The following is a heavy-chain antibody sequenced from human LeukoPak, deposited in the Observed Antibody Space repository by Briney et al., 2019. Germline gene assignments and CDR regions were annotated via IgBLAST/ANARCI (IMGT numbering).Heavy chain of an antibody. Sequence: GGSLRLSCAASGFTFSTYAMNWVRQAPGKGLEWVSAISGSATGTYYADSVKGRFTISRDNSKNTLYLQMNSLRAEDTAVYYCAKTHRDIVVVPAALWDYWGQGTLVTGPS. J-gene: IGHJ4*02. D-gene: IGHD2-2*01. CDR1: GFTFSTYA. V-gene: IGHV3-23*01. CDR2: ISGSATGT. CDR3: AKTHRDIVVVPAALWDY.